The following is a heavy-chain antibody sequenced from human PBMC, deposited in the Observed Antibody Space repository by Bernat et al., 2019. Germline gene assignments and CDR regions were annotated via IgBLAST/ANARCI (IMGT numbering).Heavy chain of an antibody. J-gene: IGHJ4*02. V-gene: IGHV3-33*01. CDR3: GRDHPDLFDS. CDR1: GFMFNTYG. CDR2: ISYDGTTK. Sequence: QVQLVESGGGVVQPGTSLRLSCAASGFMFNTYGMLWVRLAPGKGLEWVAVISYDGTTKHYIESVRDRFTISRDDSKNTLYLQMNSLGAEDTAVYYGGRDHPDLFDSWGQGTLVTVSS.